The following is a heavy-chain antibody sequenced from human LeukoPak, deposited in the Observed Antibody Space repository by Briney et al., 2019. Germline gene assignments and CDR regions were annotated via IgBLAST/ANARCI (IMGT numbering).Heavy chain of an antibody. V-gene: IGHV3-72*01. D-gene: IGHD1-26*01. Sequence: GGSLRLSCAASGFTFSDHYMDWVRQAPGKGLEWVGRTRNKANSYTTEYAASVKGRFTISRDDSKNSLYLQMNSLKTDDTAVYYCARMGATGYPFDIWGQGTMVTVSS. J-gene: IGHJ3*02. CDR3: ARMGATGYPFDI. CDR2: TRNKANSYTT. CDR1: GFTFSDHY.